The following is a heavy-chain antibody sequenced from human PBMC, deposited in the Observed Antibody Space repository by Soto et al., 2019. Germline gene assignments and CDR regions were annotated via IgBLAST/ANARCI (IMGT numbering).Heavy chain of an antibody. CDR3: ARGYYDFWSGYYISPYGMDV. CDR1: GGTFSSYA. CDR2: IIPIFGTA. J-gene: IGHJ6*02. V-gene: IGHV1-69*13. Sequence: GASVKVSCKASGGTFSSYAISWVRQAPGQGLEWMGGIIPIFGTANYAQKFQGRVTITADESTSTAYMELNGLRAEDTAVYYCARGYYDFWSGYYISPYGMDVWGQGTTVTVSS. D-gene: IGHD3-3*01.